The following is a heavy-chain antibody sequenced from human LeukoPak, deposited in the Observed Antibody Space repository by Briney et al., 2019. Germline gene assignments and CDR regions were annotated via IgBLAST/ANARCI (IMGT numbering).Heavy chain of an antibody. CDR2: ISAYNGNT. D-gene: IGHD6-13*01. J-gene: IGHJ4*02. CDR1: GGTFSSYA. V-gene: IGHV1-18*01. CDR3: ARDIAAAGSFDY. Sequence: ASVKVSCKASGGTFSSYAISWVRQAPGQGLEWMGWISAYNGNTNYAQKLQGRVTMTTDTSTSTAYMELRSLRSDDTAVYYCARDIAAAGSFDYWGQGTLVTVSS.